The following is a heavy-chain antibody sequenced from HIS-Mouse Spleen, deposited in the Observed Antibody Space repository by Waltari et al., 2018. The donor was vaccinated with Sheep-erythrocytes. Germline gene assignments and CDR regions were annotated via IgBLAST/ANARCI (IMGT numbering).Heavy chain of an antibody. CDR1: GGPISSGGYY. J-gene: IGHJ4*02. CDR3: ARGEGIFKFDY. Sequence: QVQLQESGPGLVKPSPTLSLTCTVSGGPISSGGYYWTWTRQHPGKGLEWIGYIYSSGSTYYNPSLKSRVTISVDTSKNQFSLKLSSVTAADTAVYYCARGEGIFKFDYWGQGTLVTVSS. V-gene: IGHV4-31*03. CDR2: IYSSGST. D-gene: IGHD3-3*01.